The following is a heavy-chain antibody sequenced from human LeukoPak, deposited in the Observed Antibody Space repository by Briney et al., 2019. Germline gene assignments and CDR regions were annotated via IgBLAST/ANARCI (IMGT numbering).Heavy chain of an antibody. V-gene: IGHV1-46*01. D-gene: IGHD3-22*01. CDR1: GYTFTNYY. CDR2: INPSGGSI. CDR3: ARGRNYYDSSGYYYEGDAFDI. J-gene: IGHJ3*02. Sequence: ASVKVSCKASGYTFTNYYMYWVRQAPGQGLEWMGIINPSGGSIRYAQKFQGRVTMTRDTSTSTVYMELSSLRSEDTAVYYCARGRNYYDSSGYYYEGDAFDIWGQGTMVTVSS.